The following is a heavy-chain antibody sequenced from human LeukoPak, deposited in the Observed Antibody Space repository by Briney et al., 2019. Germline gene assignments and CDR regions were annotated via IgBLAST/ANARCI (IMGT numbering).Heavy chain of an antibody. CDR1: GESISGYY. Sequence: PSETLSLTCAVYGESISGYYWSWIRQPPGKGLEWIGEINHSGSADYNPSLKSRVTILVDTSKNQFSLKLSSVTAADTAVYYCARRSSTLDYWGQGTPVTVSS. V-gene: IGHV4-34*01. J-gene: IGHJ4*02. CDR3: ARRSSTLDY. D-gene: IGHD2-2*01. CDR2: INHSGSA.